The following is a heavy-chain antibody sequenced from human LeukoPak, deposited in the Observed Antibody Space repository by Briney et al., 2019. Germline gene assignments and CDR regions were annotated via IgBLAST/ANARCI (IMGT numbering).Heavy chain of an antibody. Sequence: PGRSLRLSCSASGFTFDDYARHWVRQAPGKGLEWVSGISWNSGSIGYADSVKGRFTISRDNAKNSLYLQMNSLRAEDTALYYCAKDRSLERRSNAFDIWGQGTMVTVSS. CDR1: GFTFDDYA. V-gene: IGHV3-9*01. D-gene: IGHD1-1*01. CDR3: AKDRSLERRSNAFDI. J-gene: IGHJ3*02. CDR2: ISWNSGSI.